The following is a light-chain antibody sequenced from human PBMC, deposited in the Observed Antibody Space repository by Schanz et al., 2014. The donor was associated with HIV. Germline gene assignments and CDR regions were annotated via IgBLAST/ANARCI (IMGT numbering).Light chain of an antibody. Sequence: EIVLTQSPGTLSLSPGERATLSCRASQSVGSNYLAWCQQKRGQVPRLLIYSASRRANGIPDRFSGSGSGTDFTLTISRLEPEDFAVYYCQHYGSSFGPGTKVDIK. J-gene: IGKJ3*01. CDR3: QHYGSS. V-gene: IGKV3-20*01. CDR1: QSVGSNY. CDR2: SAS.